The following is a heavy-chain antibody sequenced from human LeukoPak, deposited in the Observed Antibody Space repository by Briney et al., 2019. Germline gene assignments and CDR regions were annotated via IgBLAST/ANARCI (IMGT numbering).Heavy chain of an antibody. CDR1: GGSISSSSYY. V-gene: IGHV4-39*01. D-gene: IGHD2-15*01. CDR2: IYYSGST. Sequence: SETLSLTCTVSGGSISSSSYYWGWIRQPPGKRLEWIGSIYYSGSTYYNLSVKSRVTISVDTSKNQFSLKLRSVTAADTAVYYCASVTKTVVPATIDYWGQGTQVTVSS. CDR3: ASVTKTVVPATIDY. J-gene: IGHJ4*02.